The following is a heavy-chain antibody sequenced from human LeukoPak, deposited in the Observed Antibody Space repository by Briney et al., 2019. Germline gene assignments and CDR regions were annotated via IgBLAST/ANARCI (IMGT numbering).Heavy chain of an antibody. Sequence: MASETLSLTCTVSGDSISRSTYYWAWIRQPPGKGLEWIGSIYYSGTTYYNPSLKSRVTIFVDTSKNKFSLKLSSVTAGDMSTYYCARSIERDGPTHNWFGPWGQGALVTVSS. D-gene: IGHD5-24*01. J-gene: IGHJ5*02. CDR2: IYYSGTT. V-gene: IGHV4-39*01. CDR1: GDSISRSTYY. CDR3: ARSIERDGPTHNWFGP.